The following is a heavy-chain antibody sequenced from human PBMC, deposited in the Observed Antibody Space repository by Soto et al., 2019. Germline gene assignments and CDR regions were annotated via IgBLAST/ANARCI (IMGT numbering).Heavy chain of an antibody. CDR2: ISSSSSYI. CDR1: GFTFSSYS. CDR3: ARDYEIYSSSWGLPDY. J-gene: IGHJ4*02. Sequence: PGGSLRLSCAASGFTFSSYSMNWVRQAPGKGLEWVSSISSSSSYIYYADSVKGRFTISRDNAKNSLYLQMNSLRAEDTAVYYCARDYEIYSSSWGLPDYWGQGTLVTVSS. V-gene: IGHV3-21*04. D-gene: IGHD6-13*01.